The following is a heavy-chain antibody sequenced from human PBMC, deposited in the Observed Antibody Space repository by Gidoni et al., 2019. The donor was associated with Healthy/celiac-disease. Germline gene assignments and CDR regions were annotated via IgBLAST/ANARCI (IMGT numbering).Heavy chain of an antibody. V-gene: IGHV1-3*01. CDR3: ASRSYIAAAGPPFDY. CDR2: INAGNGNT. CDR1: GYTFTSYA. Sequence: QDPLVQSGAEVKKPGASVKVSCKASGYTFTSYALHWVRQAPGQRLEWMGWINAGNGNTKYSQKFQGRVTITRDTSASTAYMELSSLRSEDTAVYYCASRSYIAAAGPPFDYWGQGTLVTVSS. J-gene: IGHJ4*02. D-gene: IGHD6-13*01.